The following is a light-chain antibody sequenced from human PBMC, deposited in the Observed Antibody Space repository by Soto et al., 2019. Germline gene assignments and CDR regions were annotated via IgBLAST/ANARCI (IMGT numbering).Light chain of an antibody. CDR3: QQYDSSPIT. J-gene: IGKJ5*01. CDR1: ESVSSN. Sequence: EIVMTQSPATLSVSQGERATLSCRASESVSSNLAWYQQKPGQAPRLLIYDASSRATGIPDRFSGSGSGTDFTLTINRLEPEDFAVFHCQQYDSSPITFGQGTRLEI. V-gene: IGKV3-20*01. CDR2: DAS.